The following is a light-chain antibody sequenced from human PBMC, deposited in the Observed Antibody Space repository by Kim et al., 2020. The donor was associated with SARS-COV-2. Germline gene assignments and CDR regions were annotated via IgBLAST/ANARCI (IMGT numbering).Light chain of an antibody. CDR3: NSRDSSDNHVV. V-gene: IGLV3-19*01. Sequence: LGQTVRSTCKGDSLRNYYASWYQQKPGQAPVLVIYGKNNRPSGIPDRFSGSSSGNTDSLTITGAQAEDEADYYCNSRDSSDNHVVFGGGTQLTVL. CDR1: SLRNYY. J-gene: IGLJ2*01. CDR2: GKN.